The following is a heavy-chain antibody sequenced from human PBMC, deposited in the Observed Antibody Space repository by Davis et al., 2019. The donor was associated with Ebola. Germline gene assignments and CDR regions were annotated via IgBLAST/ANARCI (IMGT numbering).Heavy chain of an antibody. V-gene: IGHV1-2*06. J-gene: IGHJ4*02. CDR3: ARDGESYDY. CDR1: GYTFTGYY. CDR2: INPNSGGT. Sequence: ASVKVSCKASGYTFTGYYLYWVRQAPGQGLEWMGRINPNSGGTKYAQKFQGRVTMTRDTSTTTAYMELSRLTSDDTAVYFCARDGESYDYWGQGTLVTVSS. D-gene: IGHD2-8*01.